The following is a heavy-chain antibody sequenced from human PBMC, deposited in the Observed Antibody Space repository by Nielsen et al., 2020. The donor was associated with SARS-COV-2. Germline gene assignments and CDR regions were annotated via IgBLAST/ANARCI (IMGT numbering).Heavy chain of an antibody. J-gene: IGHJ4*02. Sequence: GGSLRLSCEASGFTFSSYDMHWVRQAPGKGLEWVAVIWSDGSDRYYADSVKGRFTISRDNSKNTLYLQMNSLRVDDTAVYFCARGTGSVAGTIDYWGQGTQVTVSS. V-gene: IGHV3-33*01. CDR1: GFTFSSYD. CDR2: IWSDGSDR. D-gene: IGHD6-19*01. CDR3: ARGTGSVAGTIDY.